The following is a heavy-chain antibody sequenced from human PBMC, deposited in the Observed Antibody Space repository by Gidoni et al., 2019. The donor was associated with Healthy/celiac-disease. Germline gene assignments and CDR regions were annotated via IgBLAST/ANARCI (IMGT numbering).Heavy chain of an antibody. Sequence: EVQLLESGGGLVQPGGSLRLPCAASGFTFSSYAMSWVRQAPGKGLVWVVAISGSGGSTYYADSVKGRFTISRDNSKNTLYLQMNSLRAEDTAVYYCAKDRAITIFGVVITGGFDYWGQGTLVTVSS. V-gene: IGHV3-23*01. J-gene: IGHJ4*02. D-gene: IGHD3-3*01. CDR1: GFTFSSYA. CDR3: AKDRAITIFGVVITGGFDY. CDR2: ISGSGGST.